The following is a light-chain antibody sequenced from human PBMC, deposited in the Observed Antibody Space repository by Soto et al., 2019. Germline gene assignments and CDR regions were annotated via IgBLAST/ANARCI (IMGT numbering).Light chain of an antibody. Sequence: QSVLTQPASVSGSPGQSITISCTGTSSDVGGYNYVSWYQQHPGKAPKLMIYDVSNRPSGVSNRFSGSKSGNTASLTISGLKDEDEADYYCSSYTSSSAVVFGGGTKLTVL. J-gene: IGLJ2*01. V-gene: IGLV2-14*01. CDR3: SSYTSSSAVV. CDR2: DVS. CDR1: SSDVGGYNY.